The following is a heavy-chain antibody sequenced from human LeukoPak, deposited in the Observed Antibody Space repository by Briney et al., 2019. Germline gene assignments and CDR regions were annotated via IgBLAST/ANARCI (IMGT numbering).Heavy chain of an antibody. V-gene: IGHV6-1*01. CDR3: ARAYYDFWSGYYKSGYGMDV. CDR2: TYYRSKWYN. D-gene: IGHD3-3*01. J-gene: IGHJ6*02. CDR1: GDSVSSNSAA. Sequence: PSQTLSLTCAISGDSVSSNSAAWNWIRQSPSRGLEWLGRTYYRSKWYNDYAVSVKSRITINPDTSKNQFSLQLNSVTPEDTAVYYCARAYYDFWSGYYKSGYGMDVWGQGTTVTVSS.